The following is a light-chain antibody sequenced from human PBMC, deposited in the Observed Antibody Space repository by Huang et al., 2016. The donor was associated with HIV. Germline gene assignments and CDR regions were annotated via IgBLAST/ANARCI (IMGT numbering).Light chain of an antibody. CDR1: QSVSNS. J-gene: IGKJ2*01. V-gene: IGKV3-15*01. Sequence: EIVMTQSPVTLSVSPGQRATLSCRASQSVSNSLAWYQQKPGPPSRLLIYGASTRATGIPARFSGSGSGTEFTLTISSLQSEDFAVYYCQQYNNWPPRDTFGQGTKLEIK. CDR3: QQYNNWPPRDT. CDR2: GAS.